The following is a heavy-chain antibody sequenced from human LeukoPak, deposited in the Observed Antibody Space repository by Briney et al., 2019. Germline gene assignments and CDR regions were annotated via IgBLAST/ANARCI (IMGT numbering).Heavy chain of an antibody. Sequence: GGSLRLSCAASGFTFSSYEMNWVRQAPGKGLEWVSYISSSGSTIYYADSVKGRFTISRDNAKNSLYLQMKSLRAEDTAAYYCARGKTSQNIVTRKTYNWFDPWGQGTLVTVSS. CDR2: ISSSGSTI. J-gene: IGHJ5*02. D-gene: IGHD2/OR15-2a*01. CDR1: GFTFSSYE. CDR3: ARGKTSQNIVTRKTYNWFDP. V-gene: IGHV3-48*03.